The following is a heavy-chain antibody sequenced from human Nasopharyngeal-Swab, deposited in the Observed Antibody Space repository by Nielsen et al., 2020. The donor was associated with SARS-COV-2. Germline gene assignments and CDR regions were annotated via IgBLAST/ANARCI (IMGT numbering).Heavy chain of an antibody. CDR2: IYYSGST. Sequence: SETLSLTCTVSGGSISSSSYYWGWIRQPPGKGLEWIGSIYYSGSTYYNPSLKSRVTISVDTSKNQFSLKLSSVTAADTAVYYCARQGGIYCSGGSCYTDYWAREPWSPSPQ. J-gene: IGHJ4*02. D-gene: IGHD2-15*01. V-gene: IGHV4-39*01. CDR3: ARQGGIYCSGGSCYTDY. CDR1: GGSISSSSYY.